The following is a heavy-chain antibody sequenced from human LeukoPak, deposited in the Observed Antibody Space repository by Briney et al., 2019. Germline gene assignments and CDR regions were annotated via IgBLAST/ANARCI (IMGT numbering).Heavy chain of an antibody. Sequence: SETLSLTCTVSGGSISSYYWSWLRQPPGKGLEYIGYTHYSGSTNYNPSLKSRVTISLDTSGNQFSLKLSSVTAADTAGYYCASGYCGGACQLGGVDMWGQGTMVTVSS. J-gene: IGHJ3*02. CDR1: GGSISSYY. V-gene: IGHV4-59*01. D-gene: IGHD2-21*02. CDR2: THYSGST. CDR3: ASGYCGGACQLGGVDM.